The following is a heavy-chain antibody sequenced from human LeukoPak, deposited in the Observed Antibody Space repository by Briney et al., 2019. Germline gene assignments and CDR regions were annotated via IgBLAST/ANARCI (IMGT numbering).Heavy chain of an antibody. Sequence: PSETLSLTCTVSGGSISSSSYYWGWIRQPPGKGLEWIGSIYYSGSTYYNPSLKSRVTISVDTSKNQFSLKLSSVTAADTAVYYCARHSSTPYAFDIWGQGTMVTVSS. CDR3: ARHSSTPYAFDI. V-gene: IGHV4-39*01. J-gene: IGHJ3*02. CDR1: GGSISSSSYY. D-gene: IGHD6-13*01. CDR2: IYYSGST.